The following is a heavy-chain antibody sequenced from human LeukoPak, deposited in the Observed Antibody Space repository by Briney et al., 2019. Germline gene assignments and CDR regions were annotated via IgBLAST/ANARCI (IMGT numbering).Heavy chain of an antibody. CDR2: ISYDGRSK. J-gene: IGHJ3*02. D-gene: IGHD3-3*01. Sequence: GESLRLSCAASGFTFSSYALHWVRQAPGKGLEWVAVISYDGRSKYYADSVKGRFTISRDSSKNTLYLQINSLRPEDTAVYYCARAKGAYYDLYEGAFDIWGQGTMVTVSS. V-gene: IGHV3-30*04. CDR1: GFTFSSYA. CDR3: ARAKGAYYDLYEGAFDI.